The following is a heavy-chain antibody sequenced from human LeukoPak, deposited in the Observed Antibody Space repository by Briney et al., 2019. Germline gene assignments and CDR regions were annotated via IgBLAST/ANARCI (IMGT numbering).Heavy chain of an antibody. J-gene: IGHJ3*02. CDR3: ARDRYHDSSGYHDAFDI. D-gene: IGHD3-22*01. CDR1: GFTFSDYY. Sequence: GGSLRLSCAASGFTFSDYYMSWIRQAPGKGLEWISYISSSGSTIYYADSVKGRFTISRDNAKNSLYLQMNSLRAEDTAVYYCARDRYHDSSGYHDAFDIWGQGTMVTVSS. V-gene: IGHV3-11*04. CDR2: ISSSGSTI.